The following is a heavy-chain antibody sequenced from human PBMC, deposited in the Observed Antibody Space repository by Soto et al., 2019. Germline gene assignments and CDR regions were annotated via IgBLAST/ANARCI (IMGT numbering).Heavy chain of an antibody. Sequence: EVQLVESGGGLVQPGGSLSLSCAASGFTFSSYSMNWVRQAPGKGLEWVSYMSSSSSTIYYADSVKGRFTISRDNAKNSLYLQMNSLRDEDTAVYDCARAVESRIYAFDSWGQGTMVTVSS. CDR2: MSSSSSTI. CDR1: GFTFSSYS. CDR3: ARAVESRIYAFDS. V-gene: IGHV3-48*02. J-gene: IGHJ3*02.